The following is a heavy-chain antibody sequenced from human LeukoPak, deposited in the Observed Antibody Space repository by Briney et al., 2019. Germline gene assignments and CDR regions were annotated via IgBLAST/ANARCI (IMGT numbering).Heavy chain of an antibody. Sequence: SETLSLTCTVSGGSISSYYWSWIRQPPGKGLEWIGYIYYSGSTNYNPSLKSRVTISVDTSENQFSLKLSSVTAADTAVYYCARIKMSYLDYWGQGTLVTVSS. D-gene: IGHD5-24*01. J-gene: IGHJ4*02. CDR2: IYYSGST. CDR1: GGSISSYY. CDR3: ARIKMSYLDY. V-gene: IGHV4-59*01.